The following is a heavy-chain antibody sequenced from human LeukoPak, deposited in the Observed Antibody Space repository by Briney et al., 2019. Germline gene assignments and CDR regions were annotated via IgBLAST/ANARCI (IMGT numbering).Heavy chain of an antibody. CDR2: ISAYNGNT. Sequence: GASVKVSCKASGYTFTSYGISWVRQAPGQGLEWMGWISAYNGNTNYAQKLQGRVTMTTDTSTSTAYMELRSLRSDDTAVYYCARELLWFGEFHREAFDIWGQGTMVTVSS. CDR3: ARELLWFGEFHREAFDI. D-gene: IGHD3-10*01. V-gene: IGHV1-18*01. CDR1: GYTFTSYG. J-gene: IGHJ3*02.